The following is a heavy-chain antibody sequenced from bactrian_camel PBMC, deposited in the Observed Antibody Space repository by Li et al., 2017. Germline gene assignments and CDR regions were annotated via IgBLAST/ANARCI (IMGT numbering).Heavy chain of an antibody. J-gene: IGHJ4*01. CDR1: GFTFSTYY. CDR2: IDRSGRT. CDR3: TASRLANCGLNAWTSGYTY. V-gene: IGHV3S26*01. D-gene: IGHD3*01. Sequence: HVQLVESGGGSVQAGGSLRLSCVASGFTFSTYYMNWVRQAPGKGLQWVGAIDRSGRTLYSDSAQGRFTISRDRGKKFLYLQMNSLKPDDTGMYYCTASRLANCGLNAWTSGYTYWGQGTQVTVS.